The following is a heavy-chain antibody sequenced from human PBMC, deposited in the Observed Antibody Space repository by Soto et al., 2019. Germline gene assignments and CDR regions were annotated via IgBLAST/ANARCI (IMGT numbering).Heavy chain of an antibody. J-gene: IGHJ6*02. D-gene: IGHD2-15*01. CDR2: IYYSGST. V-gene: IGHV4-30-4*01. CDR1: GGSISSGDYY. Sequence: PSETLSLTCAVSGGSISSGDYYWSWIRQPPGKGLEWIGYIYYSGSTYYNPSLKSRVTISVDTSKNQFSLKLSSVTAADTAVYYCARDGCSGGSCYLAGMDVWGQGTTVTVSS. CDR3: ARDGCSGGSCYLAGMDV.